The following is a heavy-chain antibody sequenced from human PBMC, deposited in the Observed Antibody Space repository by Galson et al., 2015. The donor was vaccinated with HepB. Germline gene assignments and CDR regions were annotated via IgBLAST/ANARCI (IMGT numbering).Heavy chain of an antibody. Sequence: ALVKPTQPLTLTCDFSGFSLTTNGVRVGWIRQPPGKALELLTIIYWDGDQRYSPSLQSRLPITRDTSKHQLVLTMTSMDPAETATYYCVYSRIISSSHWPPFDYGCQGTPVTVS. D-gene: IGHD2-2*01. CDR2: IYWDGDQ. V-gene: IGHV2-5*08. CDR3: VYSRIISSSHWPPFDY. J-gene: IGHJ4*02. CDR1: GFSLTTNGVR.